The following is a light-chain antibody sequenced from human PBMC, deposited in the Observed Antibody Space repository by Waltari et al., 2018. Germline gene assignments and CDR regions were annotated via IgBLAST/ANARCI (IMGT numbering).Light chain of an antibody. Sequence: QLVLTQSPSASASLGASVKLTCTLSSGHRSYAIAWHQQQPEKGPRYLMKLNSDGSHSKGDGIPDRFSGSSSGAERYLTISSLQSDDEADYYCQTWGTGSVVFGGGTKLTVL. CDR1: SGHRSYA. CDR3: QTWGTGSVV. CDR2: LNSDGSH. V-gene: IGLV4-69*01. J-gene: IGLJ2*01.